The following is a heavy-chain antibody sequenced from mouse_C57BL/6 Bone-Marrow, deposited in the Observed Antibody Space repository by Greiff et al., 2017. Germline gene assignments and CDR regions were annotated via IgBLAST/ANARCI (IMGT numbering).Heavy chain of an antibody. Sequence: EVQLQESGPELVKPGASVKISCKASGYSFTDYNMNWVKQSNGKSLEWIGVINPNYGTTSYNQKFKGKATLTVDQSSSTAYMQLNSLTSEDSAVYYCARGERVLRHWYFDVWGTGTTVTVSS. J-gene: IGHJ1*03. V-gene: IGHV1-39*01. CDR2: INPNYGTT. CDR3: ARGERVLRHWYFDV. CDR1: GYSFTDYN. D-gene: IGHD1-2*01.